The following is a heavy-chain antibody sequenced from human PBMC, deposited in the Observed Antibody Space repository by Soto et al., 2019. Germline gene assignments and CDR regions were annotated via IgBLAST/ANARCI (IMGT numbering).Heavy chain of an antibody. CDR2: ISYDGSNK. CDR3: AKDLSDIVVVPAAYYYYYGMDV. CDR1: GFTFSSYG. V-gene: IGHV3-30*18. J-gene: IGHJ6*02. Sequence: QVQLVESGGGVVQPGRSLRLSCAASGFTFSSYGMHWVRQAPGKGLEWVAVISYDGSNKYYADSVKGRFTISRDNSKNTLYLQMNSLRAEDTAVYYCAKDLSDIVVVPAAYYYYYGMDVWGQWTTVTVSS. D-gene: IGHD2-2*01.